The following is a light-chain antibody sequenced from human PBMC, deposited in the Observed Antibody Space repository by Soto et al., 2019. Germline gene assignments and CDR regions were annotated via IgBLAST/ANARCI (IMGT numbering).Light chain of an antibody. CDR3: QQYNNWPTWT. J-gene: IGKJ1*01. V-gene: IGKV3-15*01. CDR2: GAS. CDR1: QSVSRR. Sequence: IVLTQSPCTLSLSPGGRATLSCRASQSVSRRLAWYQHRPGQSPRLLIYGASTRATGIPARFSGSGSGTEFTLTISSLQSEDFAVYYCQQYNNWPTWTFGQGTKVDIK.